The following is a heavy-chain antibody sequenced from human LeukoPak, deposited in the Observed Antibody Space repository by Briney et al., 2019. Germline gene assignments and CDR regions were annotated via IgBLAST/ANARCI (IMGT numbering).Heavy chain of an antibody. CDR3: AREPPSLRYFAWSPTYGMDV. CDR1: GGPFSGYY. V-gene: IGHV4-34*01. D-gene: IGHD3-9*01. Sequence: SETLSLTCAVYGGPFSGYYWSWIRQPPGKGLEWIGEINHSGNTNYNPSLKSRVTISVDTSKNQFSLNLTSVTAADTAAYYCAREPPSLRYFAWSPTYGMDVWGKGTTVTVSS. J-gene: IGHJ6*04. CDR2: INHSGNT.